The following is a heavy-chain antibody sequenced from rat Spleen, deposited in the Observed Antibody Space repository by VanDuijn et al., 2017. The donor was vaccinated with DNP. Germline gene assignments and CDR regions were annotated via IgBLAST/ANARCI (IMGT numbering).Heavy chain of an antibody. CDR1: GFSLTSNG. D-gene: IGHD1-11*01. CDR2: IWAGGST. CDR3: VRDPEDRPCDY. V-gene: IGHV2-72*01. Sequence: QVQLEESGPGLMQPSETLSLTCTVSGFSLTSNGVGWVRQPLGKGSVWMGTIWAGGSTNYNSAVQSRLSISRDTSKSQVFLTMNSLQPEATGIYYCVRDPEDRPCDYWGQGVMVTVSS. J-gene: IGHJ2*01.